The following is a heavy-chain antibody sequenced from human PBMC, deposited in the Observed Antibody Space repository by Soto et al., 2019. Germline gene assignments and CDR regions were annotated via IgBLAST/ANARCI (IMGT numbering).Heavy chain of an antibody. D-gene: IGHD2-8*01. Sequence: QVQLQESGPGLVKPSETLSLTCTVSGGSVSSGSYYWSWIRQPPGKGLEWIGYIYYSGSTNYNPSLQSRVTISVDTSKNQFALKLSSVTAADTAVYYCARGRVYEGNNWFDPWGQGTLVTVSS. CDR3: ARGRVYEGNNWFDP. CDR2: IYYSGST. J-gene: IGHJ5*02. CDR1: GGSVSSGSYY. V-gene: IGHV4-61*01.